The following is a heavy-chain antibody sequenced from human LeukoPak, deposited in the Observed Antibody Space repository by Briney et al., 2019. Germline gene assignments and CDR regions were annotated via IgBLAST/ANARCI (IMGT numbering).Heavy chain of an antibody. CDR2: IYYSGST. Sequence: PSETLSLTCAVSGGSISSSTYYWGWIRQPPGKGLDWIGNIYYSGSTHYKPSLKSRVTISIDTSKNQFSLTLSSMTAADTAVYYCARLPRPVGSIPHDAFDIWGQGTMVTVSS. CDR1: GGSISSSTYY. CDR3: ARLPRPVGSIPHDAFDI. J-gene: IGHJ3*02. V-gene: IGHV4-39*01. D-gene: IGHD1-26*01.